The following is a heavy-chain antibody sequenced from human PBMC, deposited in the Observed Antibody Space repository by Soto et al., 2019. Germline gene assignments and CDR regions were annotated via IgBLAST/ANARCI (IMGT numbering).Heavy chain of an antibody. D-gene: IGHD5-18*01. J-gene: IGHJ5*02. CDR2: ISYSGRT. CDR3: AGDRGYSYGWFAP. CDR1: GGSISSGGYY. Sequence: QVQLQESGPGLVKPSQTLSLTCTVSGGSISSGGYYWSWIRQHPGKGLEWVVKISYSGRTYYNPTLPSPVAIPVEPSRHQFPLQLSSVPAADTPVYSWAGDRGYSYGWFAPWGQGTLVTVSS. V-gene: IGHV4-31*01.